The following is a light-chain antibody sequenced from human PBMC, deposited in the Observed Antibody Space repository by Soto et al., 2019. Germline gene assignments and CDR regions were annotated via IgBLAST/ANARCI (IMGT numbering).Light chain of an antibody. CDR2: NAF. CDR1: QGVGIT. V-gene: IGKV3-15*01. Sequence: EIVMTQSPATLSVSPGEGVTLSCRASQGVGITLAWYQQKPGQTPRLLIYNAFTRATGIPARFSGSGSWTEFTLTINSLQSEDSAVYYCQRYNDWTLTFGGGTKVEVK. J-gene: IGKJ4*01. CDR3: QRYNDWTLT.